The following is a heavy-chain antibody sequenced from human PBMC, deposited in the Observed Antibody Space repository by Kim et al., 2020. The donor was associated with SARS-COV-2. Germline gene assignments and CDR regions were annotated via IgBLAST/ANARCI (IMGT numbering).Heavy chain of an antibody. CDR2: MNPNSGNT. V-gene: IGHV1-8*01. CDR1: GYTFTSYD. Sequence: ASVKVSCKASGYTFTSYDINWVRQATGQGLEWMGWMNPNSGNTGYAQKFQGRVTMTRNTSISTAYMELSSLRSEDTAVYYCARAAERVLLWFGELFPGYFDLWGRGTLVTVSS. D-gene: IGHD3-10*01. CDR3: ARAAERVLLWFGELFPGYFDL. J-gene: IGHJ2*01.